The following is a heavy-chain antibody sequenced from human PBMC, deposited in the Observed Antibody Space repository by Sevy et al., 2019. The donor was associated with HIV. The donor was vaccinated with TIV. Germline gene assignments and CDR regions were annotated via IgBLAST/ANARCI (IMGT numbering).Heavy chain of an antibody. CDR3: ARYAYDSNFDY. CDR2: IRGDGTTT. Sequence: GGSLRLSCAASGFTFSNYWMHWVRQVPGKGPTWVSNIRGDGTTTVYADSVKGRFTISRDNAKNTLYLQMNNPRAEDTATYYCARYAYDSNFDYWGQGTLVTVSS. D-gene: IGHD3-16*01. J-gene: IGHJ4*02. V-gene: IGHV3-74*01. CDR1: GFTFSNYW.